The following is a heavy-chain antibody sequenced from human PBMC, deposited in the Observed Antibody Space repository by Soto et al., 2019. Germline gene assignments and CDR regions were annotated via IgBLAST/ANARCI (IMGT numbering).Heavy chain of an antibody. D-gene: IGHD3-3*01. V-gene: IGHV1-3*01. CDR3: ARDLGGAGIRLDWFDP. CDR1: GYTFTDFA. J-gene: IGHJ5*02. Sequence: QVQLVQSGAEVKKPGASVKVSCKASGYTFTDFAMNWVRQVPGQTLEWMGWINPGNGNTKYSQKFQGRVTITRDTSASTAYMELSSLRSEDTAVYYCARDLGGAGIRLDWFDPWGQGTLVTVSS. CDR2: INPGNGNT.